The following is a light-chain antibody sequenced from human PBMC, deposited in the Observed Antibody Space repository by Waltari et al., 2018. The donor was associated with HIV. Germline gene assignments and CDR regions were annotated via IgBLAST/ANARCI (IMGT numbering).Light chain of an antibody. J-gene: IGLJ1*01. V-gene: IGLV2-8*01. CDR2: EVI. CDR1: NSDVGGYNY. Sequence: QSALTQPPSASGSPGQSVTISCTGTNSDVGGYNYVSWYQQRPGKAPKLMIFEVIKRPSGVPVRFSGSKSGNTASLTVSGLQADDEADYYCGSFVGSNSHYVFGTGTKVTVL. CDR3: GSFVGSNSHYV.